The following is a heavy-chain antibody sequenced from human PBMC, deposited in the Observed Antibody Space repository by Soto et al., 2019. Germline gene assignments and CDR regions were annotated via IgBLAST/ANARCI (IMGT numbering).Heavy chain of an antibody. V-gene: IGHV1-8*01. CDR1: GYPFTIYD. D-gene: IGHD2-2*01. CDR3: EREGRGVVVTGGTDV. CDR2: MNPNSGNR. J-gene: IGHJ6*02. Sequence: ASVKVSCTASGYPFTIYDINWVRQATGQGLEWMGWMNPNSGNRGYAQKFQGRVTMTRNTSISTAYMELNSLRAEDTAVYYCEREGRGVVVTGGTDVWGQGTTVTVSS.